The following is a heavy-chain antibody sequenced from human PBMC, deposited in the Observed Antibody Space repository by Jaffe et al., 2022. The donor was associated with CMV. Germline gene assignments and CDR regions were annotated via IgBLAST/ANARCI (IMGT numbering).Heavy chain of an antibody. CDR2: IYYSGST. CDR3: ARLTRITLFDY. CDR1: GGSISSSSYY. J-gene: IGHJ4*02. V-gene: IGHV4-39*01. D-gene: IGHD3-10*01. Sequence: QLQLQESGPGLVKPSETLSLTCTVSGGSISSSSYYWGWIRQPPGKGLEWIGSIYYSGSTYYNPSLKSRVTISVDTSKNQFSLKLSSVTAADTAVYYCARLTRITLFDYWGQGTLVTVSS.